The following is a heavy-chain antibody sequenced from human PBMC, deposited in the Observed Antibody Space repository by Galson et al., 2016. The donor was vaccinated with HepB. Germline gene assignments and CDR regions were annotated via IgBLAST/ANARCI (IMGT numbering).Heavy chain of an antibody. CDR1: GFTFDGFA. V-gene: IGHV3-9*01. CDR2: ISRHSTII. D-gene: IGHD6-6*01. Sequence: SLRLSCAASGFTFDGFAMHWVRQAPGKGLEWVAGISRHSTIINHADSVKGRFTISRENAKNSLYLEMNNLKIDDTALYYCAKGDESIPARYGMDVWGKGTTVTVSS. CDR3: AKGDESIPARYGMDV. J-gene: IGHJ6*04.